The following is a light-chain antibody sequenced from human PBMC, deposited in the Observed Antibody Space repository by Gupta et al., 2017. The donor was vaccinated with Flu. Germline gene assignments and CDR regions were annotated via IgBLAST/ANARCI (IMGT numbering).Light chain of an antibody. CDR2: TAS. CDR1: QKIGHY. CDR3: REDSDNSRT. Sequence: PSTLSASVGDRVTITCRASQKIGHYCAWYQQKPGRAPRLLIRTASSLESGVPSRFSGSGIGTDFNLTIAGLQSDDFATYYCREDSDNSRTFGQGT. J-gene: IGKJ1*01. V-gene: IGKV1-5*03.